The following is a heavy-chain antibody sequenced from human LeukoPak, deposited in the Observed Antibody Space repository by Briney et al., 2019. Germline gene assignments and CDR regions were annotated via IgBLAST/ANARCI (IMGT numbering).Heavy chain of an antibody. V-gene: IGHV3-21*01. CDR3: ASEGVNSMLRGVIYGMDV. CDR1: GFTFSSYG. CDR2: ISGSTGYI. Sequence: PGGSLRLSCAASGFTFSSYGMTWVRQAPGKGLEWVSSISGSTGYIYYADSVKGRFTISRDNAKNSLYLQMNSLRAEDTAVYYCASEGVNSMLRGVIYGMDVWGQGTTVTVSS. J-gene: IGHJ6*02. D-gene: IGHD3-10*01.